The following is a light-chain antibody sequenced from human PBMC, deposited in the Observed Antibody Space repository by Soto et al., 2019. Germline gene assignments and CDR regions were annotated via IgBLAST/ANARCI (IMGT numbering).Light chain of an antibody. CDR2: DAS. V-gene: IGKV1-5*01. J-gene: IGKJ1*01. Sequence: IQTPQSPSTLSTSIGDRVTITCRSSQSISDSLAWYQQKPGKAPFLLISDASNLERGVPSRFSGSGSGTEFTLTISSMQPDDFATYYCQQYTGYSRTFGQGTKVDIK. CDR1: QSISDS. CDR3: QQYTGYSRT.